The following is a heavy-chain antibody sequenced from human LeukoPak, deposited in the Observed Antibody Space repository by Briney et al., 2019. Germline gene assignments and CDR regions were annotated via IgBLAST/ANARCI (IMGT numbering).Heavy chain of an antibody. CDR3: VRDNPRCCGVVPANIDDY. CDR2: ISSSSSYI. J-gene: IGHJ4*02. V-gene: IGHV3-21*01. D-gene: IGHD2-15*01. Sequence: GGSLRLSCAASGFTYSSYSMNWVRQAPGKVLEWVSSISSSSSYIYYADSVKGRFTISRDNAKNSLYLQMNSLRAEDTAVYYCVRDNPRCCGVVPANIDDYWGQGTLVTVSS. CDR1: GFTYSSYS.